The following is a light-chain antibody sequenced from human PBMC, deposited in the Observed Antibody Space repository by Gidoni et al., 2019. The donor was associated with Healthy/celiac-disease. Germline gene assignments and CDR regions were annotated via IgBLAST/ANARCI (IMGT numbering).Light chain of an antibody. Sequence: ELVLAQSPGTLSLSPGERATLSCRASQTISSSYLAWYQQKPGQAPRLLIYGASSRATGIPGRFSGSGSGTDFTLTISRLEPEDFAVYYCQQYGSSPTFGQGTKVEI. V-gene: IGKV3-20*01. CDR2: GAS. CDR1: QTISSSY. J-gene: IGKJ1*01. CDR3: QQYGSSPT.